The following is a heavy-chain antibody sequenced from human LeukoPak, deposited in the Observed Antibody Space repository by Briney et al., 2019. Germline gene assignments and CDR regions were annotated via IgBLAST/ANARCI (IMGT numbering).Heavy chain of an antibody. Sequence: SETLSLTCTVSGGSVSSYYWSWLRQPPEKGLDWIGYIYNSGSTNYKPSLNSRVTISVDTSKNKFSLPLSTVTAADTAVYYCARRHHYDYSMDVWGKGTTVTVSS. D-gene: IGHD3-10*01. V-gene: IGHV4-4*09. CDR3: ARRHHYDYSMDV. CDR1: GGSVSSYY. CDR2: IYNSGST. J-gene: IGHJ6*03.